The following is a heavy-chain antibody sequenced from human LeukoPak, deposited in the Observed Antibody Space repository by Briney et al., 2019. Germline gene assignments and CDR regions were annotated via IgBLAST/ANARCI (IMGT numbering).Heavy chain of an antibody. CDR3: ARGRYSWFDP. V-gene: IGHV4-34*01. J-gene: IGHJ5*02. CDR1: GFTFSSYA. CDR2: INHSGST. Sequence: PGGSLRLSCAASGFTFSSYAMSWIRQPPGKGLEWIGEINHSGSTNYNPSLKSRVTISVDTSKNQFSLKLSSVTAADTAVYYCARGRYSWFDPWGQGTLVTVSS. D-gene: IGHD2-15*01.